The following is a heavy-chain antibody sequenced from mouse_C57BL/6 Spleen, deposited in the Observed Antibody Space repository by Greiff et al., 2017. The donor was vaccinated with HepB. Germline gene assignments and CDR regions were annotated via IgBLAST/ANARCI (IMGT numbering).Heavy chain of an antibody. Sequence: EVKLVESGGGLVQPKGSLKLSCAASGFSFNTYAMNWVRQAPGKGLEWVARIRSKSNNYATYYADSVKDRFTISRDDSESMLYLQMNNLKTEDTAMYYCVSELFYYFDYWGQGTTLTVSS. V-gene: IGHV10-1*01. CDR2: IRSKSNNYAT. CDR1: GFSFNTYA. CDR3: VSELFYYFDY. J-gene: IGHJ2*01.